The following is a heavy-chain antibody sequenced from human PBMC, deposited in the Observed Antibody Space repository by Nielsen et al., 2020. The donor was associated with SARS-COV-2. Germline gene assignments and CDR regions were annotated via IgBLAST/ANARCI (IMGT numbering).Heavy chain of an antibody. J-gene: IGHJ4*02. CDR1: GDRVSRDIG. Sequence: SQTLSLTCAISGDRVSRDIGWNWIRQSPSRGLEWLGRTYYRSKWYNDYAVSVRSRMTINPDTSKNQFALQLSSVTPEDTAVYYCARGWLRGYFDLWGQGTLVTVSS. CDR2: TYYRSKWYN. CDR3: ARGWLRGYFDL. V-gene: IGHV6-1*01. D-gene: IGHD5-12*01.